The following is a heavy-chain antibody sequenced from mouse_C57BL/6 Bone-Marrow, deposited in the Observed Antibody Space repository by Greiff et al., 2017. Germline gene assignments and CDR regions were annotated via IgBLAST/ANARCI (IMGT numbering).Heavy chain of an antibody. D-gene: IGHD2-4*01. J-gene: IGHJ4*01. Sequence: QVQLQQPGAELVKPGASVTMSCKASGYTFTSYWITWVKQRPGQGLEWIGDIYPGSGSTNYHEKFKSKATLTVDTSSSTAYMQLSSLTSEDSAVYYCARWYYDYFYAIDYWGQGTSVTVSS. CDR2: IYPGSGST. CDR3: ARWYYDYFYAIDY. CDR1: GYTFTSYW. V-gene: IGHV1-55*01.